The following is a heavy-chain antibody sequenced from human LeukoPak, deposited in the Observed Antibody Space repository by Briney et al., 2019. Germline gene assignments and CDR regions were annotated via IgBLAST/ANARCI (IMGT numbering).Heavy chain of an antibody. J-gene: IGHJ6*02. Sequence: SETLSLTCAVSGGSISSGGYSWSWIRQPPGKGLEWIGYIYHSGSTYYNPSLKGRVTISVDRSKNQFSLKLSSVTAADTAVYYCAREGYCSGGSCYVGYYGMDVWGQGTTVTVSS. D-gene: IGHD2-15*01. CDR3: AREGYCSGGSCYVGYYGMDV. CDR2: IYHSGST. V-gene: IGHV4-30-2*01. CDR1: GGSISSGGYS.